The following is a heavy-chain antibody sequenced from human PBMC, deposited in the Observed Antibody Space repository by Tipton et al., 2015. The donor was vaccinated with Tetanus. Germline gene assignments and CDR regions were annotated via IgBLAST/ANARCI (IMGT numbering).Heavy chain of an antibody. Sequence: GLVKPSQTLSLTCTVSGGSISSGGYYWSWIRQHPGKGLEWIGDIYFSGSPYYNPSLKSRVPISVDTSKNQFSLKLKSVTAADTAVYYCARGQARGARGWNYFDYWGQGTLVTVSS. V-gene: IGHV4-31*03. CDR1: GGSISSGGYY. D-gene: IGHD1-26*01. CDR3: ARGQARGARGWNYFDY. J-gene: IGHJ4*02. CDR2: IYFSGSP.